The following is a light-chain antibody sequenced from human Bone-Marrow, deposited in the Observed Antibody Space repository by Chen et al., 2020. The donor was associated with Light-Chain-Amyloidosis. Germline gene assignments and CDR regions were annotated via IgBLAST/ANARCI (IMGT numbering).Light chain of an antibody. J-gene: IGLJ3*02. V-gene: IGLV6-57*01. CDR1: SGSIATNY. CDR2: EDD. CDR3: QSYQGSSQGV. Sequence: FMLTQPHSVSEPPGKTVMISCTRSSGSIATNYVQWYQQRQGSSPTTVIYEDDQRPSGVPDRFSGAIDGSSASASITSSGLEAEEEADYYCQSYQGSSQGVFGGGTKLTVL.